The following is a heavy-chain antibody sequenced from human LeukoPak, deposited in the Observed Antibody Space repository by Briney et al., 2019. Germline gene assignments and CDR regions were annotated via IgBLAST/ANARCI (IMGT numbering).Heavy chain of an antibody. CDR2: ISWNSGYI. V-gene: IGHV3-9*03. J-gene: IGHJ3*02. D-gene: IGHD6-19*01. CDR1: GFTFDDYA. CDR3: AKGPRYSSGWASGAFDI. Sequence: GGSLRLSCAASGFTFDDYAMHWVRQAPGKCLEWVSGISWNSGYIGYADSVKGRFTISRDNAKNSLYLQMNSLRAEDMALYYCAKGPRYSSGWASGAFDIWGQGTMVTVSS.